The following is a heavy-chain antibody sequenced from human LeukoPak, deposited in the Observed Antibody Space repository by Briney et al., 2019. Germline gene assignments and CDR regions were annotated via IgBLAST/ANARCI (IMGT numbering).Heavy chain of an antibody. D-gene: IGHD2-2*01. V-gene: IGHV1-18*01. CDR3: ARAEYCSSTSCYSGGRLYSSSAGDY. Sequence: EASVKVSCKASGYTFTSYGISWVRQAPGQGLEWMGWISAYNGNTNYAQKFQGRVTMTTDTSTSTAYMELRSLRSDDTAVYYCARAEYCSSTSCYSGGRLYSSSAGDYWGQGTLVTVSS. CDR2: ISAYNGNT. J-gene: IGHJ4*02. CDR1: GYTFTSYG.